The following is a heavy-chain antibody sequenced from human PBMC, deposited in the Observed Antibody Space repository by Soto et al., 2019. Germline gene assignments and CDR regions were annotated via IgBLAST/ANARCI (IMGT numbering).Heavy chain of an antibody. Sequence: QVQLVESGGGLGKPGGSLRLSCAASEFSLSDYYMNWIRQAPGKGLEWISYISYSSTYTNYADSVKGRFTISRDDAKNSLYLQMNSLRGEDTAVYYCARRRYGGTFDYWGQGTLVTVSS. CDR3: ARRRYGGTFDY. D-gene: IGHD3-16*01. V-gene: IGHV3-11*05. CDR1: EFSLSDYY. CDR2: ISYSSTYT. J-gene: IGHJ4*02.